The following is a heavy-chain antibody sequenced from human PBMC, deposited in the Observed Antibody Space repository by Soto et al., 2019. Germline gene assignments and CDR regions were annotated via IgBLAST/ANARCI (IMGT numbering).Heavy chain of an antibody. V-gene: IGHV4-59*01. J-gene: IGHJ5*02. Sequence: SETLSLTCTVSGGSISSYYWSWIRQPPGKGLECIGYIYYIGSTNYHPSLKCRVTISVDTSKNQFSLKLSSVTAADTAVYYCARELFGRSVWFDPWGQGTLVTVSS. D-gene: IGHD3-10*01. CDR3: ARELFGRSVWFDP. CDR2: IYYIGST. CDR1: GGSISSYY.